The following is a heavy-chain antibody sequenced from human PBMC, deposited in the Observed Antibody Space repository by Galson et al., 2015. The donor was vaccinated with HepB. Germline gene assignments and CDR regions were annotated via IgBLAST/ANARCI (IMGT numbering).Heavy chain of an antibody. CDR3: AQPTMAARPRHYYYGLDV. D-gene: IGHD6-6*01. V-gene: IGHV1-69*13. J-gene: IGHJ6*02. CDR2: IIPLFRTT. CDR1: GYTLTTYG. Sequence: SVKVSCKASGYTLTTYGISWVRQAPGQGLEWMGGIIPLFRTTNYAQRFKDRVTITADESTSTAFMELSSLTSEDTAVYYCAQPTMAARPRHYYYGLDVWGQGTSVVVSS.